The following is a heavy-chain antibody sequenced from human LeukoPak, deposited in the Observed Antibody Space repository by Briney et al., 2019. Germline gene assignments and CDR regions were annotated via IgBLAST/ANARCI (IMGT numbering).Heavy chain of an antibody. CDR1: GGSFSGYY. V-gene: IGHV4-34*01. D-gene: IGHD3-22*01. Sequence: PSETLSLTCAVYGGSFSGYYWSWIRQPPGKGLEWIGEINHSGSTNYNPSLKSRVTISVDTSKNQFSLKLSSVTAADTAVYYCARRIPRYYYDSSGLYYFDYWGQGTLATVSS. CDR3: ARRIPRYYYDSSGLYYFDY. CDR2: INHSGST. J-gene: IGHJ4*02.